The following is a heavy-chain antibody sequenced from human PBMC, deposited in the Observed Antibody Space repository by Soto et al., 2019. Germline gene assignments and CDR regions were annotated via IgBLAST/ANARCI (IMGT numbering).Heavy chain of an antibody. J-gene: IGHJ6*02. CDR1: GFTFSDFG. CDR3: AKAPFRRPYYFYGMDV. Sequence: GGSLRLSCVASGFTFSDFGMHWVRQGPGKGLEWLAVISEDAETDFHADSVKGRFTVSRDNFKETLCLQMNSLTTDDSGVYFCAKAPFRRPYYFYGMDVWGQGTTVTVSS. D-gene: IGHD3-10*01. CDR2: ISEDAETD. V-gene: IGHV3-30*18.